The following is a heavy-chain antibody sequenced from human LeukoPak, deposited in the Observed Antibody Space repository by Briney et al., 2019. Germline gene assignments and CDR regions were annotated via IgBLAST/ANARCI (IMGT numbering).Heavy chain of an antibody. CDR1: GFTFNDYA. J-gene: IGHJ4*02. CDR3: ARSRFYFDY. CDR2: ISWNSGNI. Sequence: GRSLRLSCAASGFTFNDYAMHWVRQAPGKGLEWVSGISWNSGNIGYADSVKGRFTISRDNAKNSLYLQMNSLRPEDTAVYYCARSRFYFDYWGQGTLVTVSS. V-gene: IGHV3-9*01.